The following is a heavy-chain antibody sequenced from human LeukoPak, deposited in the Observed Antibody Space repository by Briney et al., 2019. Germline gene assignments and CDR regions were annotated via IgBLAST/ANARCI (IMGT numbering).Heavy chain of an antibody. Sequence: GGSLRLSCAASGFTFSSYGMRWVRQAPGKGLEWVAFIRYDGSNKYYADSVKGRFTISRDNSKNTLYLQMNSLRAEDTAVYYCAKDRSPGVAVAGTLDYWGRGTLVTVSS. V-gene: IGHV3-30*02. CDR3: AKDRSPGVAVAGTLDY. CDR2: IRYDGSNK. CDR1: GFTFSSYG. D-gene: IGHD6-19*01. J-gene: IGHJ4*02.